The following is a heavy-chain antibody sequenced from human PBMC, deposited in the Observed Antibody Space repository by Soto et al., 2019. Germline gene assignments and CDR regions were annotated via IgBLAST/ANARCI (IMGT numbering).Heavy chain of an antibody. CDR3: ARGGYYDSSGYYYWFDP. V-gene: IGHV4-59*01. CDR2: IYYSGST. J-gene: IGHJ5*02. Sequence: PSETLSLTCTVSGGSISSYYWSWIRQPPRKGLEWIGYIYYSGSTNYNPSLKSRVTISVDTSKNQFSLKLSSVTAADTAVYYCARGGYYDSSGYYYWFDPWGQGTLVTVSS. D-gene: IGHD3-22*01. CDR1: GGSISSYY.